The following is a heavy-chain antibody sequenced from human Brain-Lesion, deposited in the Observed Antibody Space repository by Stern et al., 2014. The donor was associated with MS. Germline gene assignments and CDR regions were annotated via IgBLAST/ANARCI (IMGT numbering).Heavy chain of an antibody. V-gene: IGHV1-2*02. CDR3: ARDQRGITIFGVVTDYYYLGMDV. Sequence: QVQLVQSGAEVKKPGASVKVSCKTSGYIFTGYYIHWVRQAPGQGLEWMAWINPNTGGTKYAQKFKGPGTMSTEKSISPAYMELSSLTSDDTAVYYCARDQRGITIFGVVTDYYYLGMDVWGQGTTVTVSS. CDR1: GYIFTGYY. CDR2: INPNTGGT. D-gene: IGHD3-3*01. J-gene: IGHJ6*02.